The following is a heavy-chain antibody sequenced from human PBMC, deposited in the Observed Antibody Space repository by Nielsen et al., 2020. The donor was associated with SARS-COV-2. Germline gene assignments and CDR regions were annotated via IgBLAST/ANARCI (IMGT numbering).Heavy chain of an antibody. V-gene: IGHV4-59*12. CDR2: IYYSGST. CDR3: ARAPADDFWSGFSGHYYYYYGMDV. CDR1: GGSISSYY. J-gene: IGHJ6*02. D-gene: IGHD3-3*01. Sequence: SETLSLTCTVSGGSISSYYWSWIPQLPGKGLEWIGYIYYSGSTNYNPSLKSRVTISVDTSKNQFSLKLSSVTAADTAVYYCARAPADDFWSGFSGHYYYYYGMDVWGQGTTVTVSS.